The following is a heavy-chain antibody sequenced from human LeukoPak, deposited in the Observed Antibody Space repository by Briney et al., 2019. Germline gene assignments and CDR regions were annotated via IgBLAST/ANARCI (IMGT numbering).Heavy chain of an antibody. CDR2: IFGGRNT. CDR1: GFTVGSNY. D-gene: IGHD3-22*01. Sequence: GGSLRLSCAASGFTVGSNYMTWVRQAPGKGLEWVSVIFGGRNTYYADSVKGRFTISRDSSTNTLYLQMNSLRAEDTAIYYCAGAPTPTDYDSSLDYWGQGVLVTVSS. CDR3: AGAPTPTDYDSSLDY. J-gene: IGHJ4*02. V-gene: IGHV3-53*01.